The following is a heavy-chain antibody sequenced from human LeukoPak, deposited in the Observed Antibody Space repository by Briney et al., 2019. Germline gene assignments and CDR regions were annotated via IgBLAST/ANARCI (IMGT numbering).Heavy chain of an antibody. CDR2: IGTAGDT. CDR3: ARDSRGYSYGLTFDAFDI. D-gene: IGHD5-18*01. Sequence: TGGSLRLSCAASGFTFSSYDMHWVRQATGKGLEWVSAIGTAGDTYYPGSVKGRFTISRENAKNSLYLQMNSLRAGDTAVYYCARDSRGYSYGLTFDAFDIWGQGTMVTVSS. J-gene: IGHJ3*02. V-gene: IGHV3-13*01. CDR1: GFTFSSYD.